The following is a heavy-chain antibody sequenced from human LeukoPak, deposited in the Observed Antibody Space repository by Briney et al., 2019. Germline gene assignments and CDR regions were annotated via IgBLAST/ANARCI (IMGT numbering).Heavy chain of an antibody. V-gene: IGHV3-74*01. D-gene: IGHD6-19*01. CDR3: ARERTSGWDAFDF. CDR2: TNSVGSST. CDR1: GXTFSSFW. Sequence: QPGGSLRLSCAASGXTFSSFWMHWVRQAPGKGLVLVSRTNSVGSSTSYADSVKGRFTISRDNAKNTLYLQMNSLRAEDTAVYYCARERTSGWDAFDFWGQGTLVTVSS. J-gene: IGHJ4*02.